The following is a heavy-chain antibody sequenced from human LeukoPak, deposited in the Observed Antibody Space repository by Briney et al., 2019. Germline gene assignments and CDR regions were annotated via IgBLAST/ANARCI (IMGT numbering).Heavy chain of an antibody. Sequence: GGFLRLSCAASGFTVSSNYMTWVRQAPGKGLEWVSVIYSGNSAYYADSVKGRFTISRDSSKNTLYLQMNSLRVEDTAVYYCARGDVELDYWGQGTLVTVSS. CDR3: ARGDVELDY. V-gene: IGHV3-66*01. D-gene: IGHD5-24*01. CDR2: IYSGNSA. J-gene: IGHJ4*02. CDR1: GFTVSSNY.